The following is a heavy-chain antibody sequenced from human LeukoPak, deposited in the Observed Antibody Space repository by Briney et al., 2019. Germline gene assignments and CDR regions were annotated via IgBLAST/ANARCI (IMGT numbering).Heavy chain of an antibody. Sequence: QPGGSLRLSCAASGFTFSSYAMHWVRQAPGKGLEWVAVISYDGSNKYYADSVKGRFTISRDNSKNTLYLQMNSLRAEDTAVYYCARATDSSGYYYYFDYWGQGTLVTVSS. CDR1: GFTFSSYA. V-gene: IGHV3-30*04. D-gene: IGHD3-22*01. CDR3: ARATDSSGYYYYFDY. J-gene: IGHJ4*02. CDR2: ISYDGSNK.